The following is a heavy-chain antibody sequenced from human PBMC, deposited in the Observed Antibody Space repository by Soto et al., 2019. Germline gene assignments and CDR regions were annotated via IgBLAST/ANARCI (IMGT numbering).Heavy chain of an antibody. CDR2: ISAYNGNT. CDR1: GYTFTSYG. J-gene: IGHJ6*02. CDR3: AREPEQLVYYYGMDV. D-gene: IGHD6-13*01. V-gene: IGHV1-18*04. Sequence: ASVKVSCKASGYTFTSYGISWVRQAPGQGLEWMGWISAYNGNTSYAQKLQGRVTMTTDTSTSTAYMDLRSLRSDDTAVYYCAREPEQLVYYYGMDVWGQGSTVTVSS.